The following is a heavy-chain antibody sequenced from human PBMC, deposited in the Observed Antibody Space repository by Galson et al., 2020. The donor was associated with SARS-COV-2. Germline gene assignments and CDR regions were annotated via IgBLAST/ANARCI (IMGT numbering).Heavy chain of an antibody. CDR1: GFTFSSYG. CDR3: ARELSIYYGMDV. J-gene: IGHJ6*02. CDR2: IWYDGSNK. Sequence: QAGGSLRLSCAASGFTFSSYGMHWVRQAPGKGLEWVAVIWYDGSNKYYADSVKGRFTISRDNSKNTLYLQMNSLRAEDTAVYYCARELSIYYGMDVWGQGTTVTVSS. V-gene: IGHV3-33*01.